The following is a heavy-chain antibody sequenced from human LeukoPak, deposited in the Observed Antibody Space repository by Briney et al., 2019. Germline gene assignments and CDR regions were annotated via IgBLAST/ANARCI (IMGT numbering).Heavy chain of an antibody. V-gene: IGHV3-48*03. CDR1: GFTFSSYE. Sequence: GGSLRLSCAASGFTFSSYEMNWVRQAPGKGLEWVSYISSSGSTIYYADSVKGRFTISRDNAKNSLYLQMNSLRAEDTAVYYCARDLATGGSFDYWGQGTLVTVSS. CDR3: ARDLATGGSFDY. D-gene: IGHD3-10*01. J-gene: IGHJ4*02. CDR2: ISSSGSTI.